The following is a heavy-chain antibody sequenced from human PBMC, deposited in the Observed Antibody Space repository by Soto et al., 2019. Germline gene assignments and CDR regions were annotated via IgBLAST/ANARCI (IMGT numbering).Heavy chain of an antibody. J-gene: IGHJ4*02. CDR3: AKEARSSGYPD. V-gene: IGHV3-30*18. CDR1: GFTFRSYG. D-gene: IGHD3-22*01. CDR2: IRYDGSRT. Sequence: GGSLRLSCAASGFTFRSYGMGWIRQAQGKGLEWVAVIRYDGSRTYYADSVKGRITISRDNSKNTLYLQMNSLRAEDAAVYYCAKEARSSGYPDWGQGTLVTVSS.